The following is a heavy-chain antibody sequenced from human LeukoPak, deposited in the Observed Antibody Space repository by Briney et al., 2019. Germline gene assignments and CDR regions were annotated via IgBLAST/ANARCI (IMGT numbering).Heavy chain of an antibody. Sequence: GGSLRLSCAASGFTFSNYGVHWVGQAPGKGLEWVAIMWYDGSNEYYADSVKGRFTISRDNSKNTLYLQMNSLRVEDTAVYYCARDYGSGDQTYYYYYGMDVWGQGTTVTVSS. D-gene: IGHD3-10*01. CDR3: ARDYGSGDQTYYYYYGMDV. CDR2: MWYDGSNE. J-gene: IGHJ6*02. V-gene: IGHV3-33*01. CDR1: GFTFSNYG.